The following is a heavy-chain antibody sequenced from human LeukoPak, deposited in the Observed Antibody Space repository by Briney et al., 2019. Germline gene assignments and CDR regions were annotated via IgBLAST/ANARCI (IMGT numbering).Heavy chain of an antibody. CDR3: ATLVLQRRAYKRGTYCSGGRCRPAFDY. Sequence: SETLSLTCAVYGGSFSGYYWSWIRQPPGKGLEWIGEINHSGSTNYNPSLKSRVTISVDTSKNQFSLKLSSVTAADTAVYYCATLVLQRRAYKRGTYCSGGRCRPAFDYWGQGTLVTVSS. D-gene: IGHD2-15*01. CDR2: INHSGST. CDR1: GGSFSGYY. V-gene: IGHV4-34*01. J-gene: IGHJ4*02.